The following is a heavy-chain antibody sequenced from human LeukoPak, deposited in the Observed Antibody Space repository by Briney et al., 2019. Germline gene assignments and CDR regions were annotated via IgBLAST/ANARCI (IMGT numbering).Heavy chain of an antibody. J-gene: IGHJ4*02. CDR1: GGSISSYY. D-gene: IGHD2-15*01. Sequence: SETLSLTXTVSGGSISSYYWSWIRQSPGKGLEWIGYIYYSGSTNYNPSLKSRVTISVDTSKNQFSLKLSSVTAADTAVYYCARSTCSGGSCSIDYWGQGTLVTVSS. V-gene: IGHV4-59*01. CDR3: ARSTCSGGSCSIDY. CDR2: IYYSGST.